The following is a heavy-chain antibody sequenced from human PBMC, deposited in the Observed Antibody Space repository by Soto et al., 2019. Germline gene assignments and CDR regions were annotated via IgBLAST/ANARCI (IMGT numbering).Heavy chain of an antibody. CDR2: IMPFFGSG. J-gene: IGHJ4*02. CDR3: ERDKGGYYSQFVY. Sequence: QVHLVQSGAEVKKTGSSVKVSCKAIGGTFSSYAFSWVRQAPGQGLEWMGGIMPFFGSGNYAQKFQGRVNITADESTSSVYLELSSLRSEDTAVYYCERDKGGYYSQFVYWGQGTLVTVSS. CDR1: GGTFSSYA. D-gene: IGHD3-22*01. V-gene: IGHV1-69*01.